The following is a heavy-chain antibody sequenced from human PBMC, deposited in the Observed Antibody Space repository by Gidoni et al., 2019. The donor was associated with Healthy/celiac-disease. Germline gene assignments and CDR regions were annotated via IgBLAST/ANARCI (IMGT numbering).Heavy chain of an antibody. CDR3: ARASGDNAFDI. V-gene: IGHV6-1*01. Sequence: LEWLGRTYYRSKWYNDYAVSLKSRITINPDTSKNQFSLQLSSVTPEDTAVYYCARASGDNAFDIWGQGTMVTVSS. D-gene: IGHD2-21*01. J-gene: IGHJ3*02. CDR2: TYYRSKWYN.